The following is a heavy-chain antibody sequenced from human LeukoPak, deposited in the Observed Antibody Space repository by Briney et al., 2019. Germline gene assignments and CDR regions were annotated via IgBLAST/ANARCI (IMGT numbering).Heavy chain of an antibody. CDR1: GGSISSSSYY. CDR2: IYYSGNT. Sequence: SETLSLTCTVSGGSISSSSYYWGWIRQPPGKGLEWIGSIYYSGNTYYSPSLKSRVTISVDTSKNQFSLKLSSVTAADTVVYYCARQSKGIIVITDFQHWGQGTLVTVSS. CDR3: ARQSKGIIVITDFQH. D-gene: IGHD3-22*01. J-gene: IGHJ1*01. V-gene: IGHV4-39*01.